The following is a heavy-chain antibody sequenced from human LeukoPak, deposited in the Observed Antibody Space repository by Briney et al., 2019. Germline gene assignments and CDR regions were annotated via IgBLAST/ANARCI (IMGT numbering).Heavy chain of an antibody. CDR1: GGSISSGGYY. V-gene: IGHV4-30-2*01. D-gene: IGHD5-12*01. Sequence: SETLSLTCTVSGGSISSGGYYWSWIRQPPGKGLEWIGYIYHSGSTYYNPSLKSRVTISVDRSRNQFSLKLSSVTAADTAVYYCARQGWLRLPFDYWGQGTLVTVSS. J-gene: IGHJ4*02. CDR2: IYHSGST. CDR3: ARQGWLRLPFDY.